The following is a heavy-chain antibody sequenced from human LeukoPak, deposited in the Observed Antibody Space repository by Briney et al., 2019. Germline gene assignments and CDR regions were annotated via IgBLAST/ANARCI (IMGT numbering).Heavy chain of an antibody. Sequence: GGPLRLFCAASGFSVSTKHMNWLRKAPGKGLEWVSIIYSGADTYYADSVKGRFTISRDTSKNTLFLHMNSLRVEDTAVYFCARVGDHYHWYLDLWGRGTLVSVSS. CDR2: IYSGADT. D-gene: IGHD3-10*01. V-gene: IGHV3-53*01. J-gene: IGHJ2*01. CDR1: GFSVSTKH. CDR3: ARVGDHYHWYLDL.